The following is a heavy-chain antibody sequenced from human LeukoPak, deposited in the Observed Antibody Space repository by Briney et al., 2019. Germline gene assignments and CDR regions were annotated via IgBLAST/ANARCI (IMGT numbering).Heavy chain of an antibody. D-gene: IGHD3-22*01. J-gene: IGHJ4*02. CDR2: INSDGSST. V-gene: IGHV3-74*01. CDR1: GFTFSSYW. Sequence: PGGSLRLSCAASGFTFSSYWMHWVRQAPGKGLVWVSRINSDGSSTSYADSVKGRFTISRDNAKNTLYLQMNSLRAEDTAVYYCARDHLRGITYDSSGYNYWGQGTLVTVSS. CDR3: ARDHLRGITYDSSGYNY.